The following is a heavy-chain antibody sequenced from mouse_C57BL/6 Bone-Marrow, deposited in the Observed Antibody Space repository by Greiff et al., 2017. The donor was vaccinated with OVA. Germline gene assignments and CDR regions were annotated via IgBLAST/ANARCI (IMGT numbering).Heavy chain of an antibody. CDR2: IRYDGSN. D-gene: IGHD2-3*01. J-gene: IGHJ3*01. CDR3: ARDGYYFFAY. CDR1: GYSITSGYY. Sequence: EVQLQESGPGLVKPSQSLSLTCSVTGYSITSGYYWNWIRQFPGNKLEWMGYIRYDGSNNYNPSLKNRISITRDTSKNQFFLKLNSVTTEDTATYYCARDGYYFFAYWGQGTLVTVSA. V-gene: IGHV3-6*01.